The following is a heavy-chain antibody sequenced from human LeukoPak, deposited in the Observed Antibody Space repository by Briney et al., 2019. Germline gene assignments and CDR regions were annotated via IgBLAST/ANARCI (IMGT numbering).Heavy chain of an antibody. CDR3: ARPPKRFGELYQPGDS. D-gene: IGHD3-10*01. CDR1: GYSFTSYG. Sequence: GASVNVSCKASGYSFTSYGISLVRQAPGQGLELMGWISAYNGNGNYAQKDQDKVSMTSDPSTSTAYMELRSLRSDDTAVYYCARPPKRFGELYQPGDSWGQGTLLTVSS. J-gene: IGHJ4*02. CDR2: ISAYNGNG. V-gene: IGHV1-18*01.